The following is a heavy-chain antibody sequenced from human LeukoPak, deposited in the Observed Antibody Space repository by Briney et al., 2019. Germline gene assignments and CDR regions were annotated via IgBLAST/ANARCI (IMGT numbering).Heavy chain of an antibody. CDR2: INPSGGST. V-gene: IGHV1-46*01. CDR3: AAAAPHYYYMDV. D-gene: IGHD6-13*01. J-gene: IGHJ6*03. Sequence: GASVKVSCKASGYTFTSYYLHWVRQAPGQGLEWMGIINPSGGSTTYAQKFQGSVTMTRDTSTSTVYMELSSLRSDDTAVYYCAAAAPHYYYMDVWGKGTTVTVSS. CDR1: GYTFTSYY.